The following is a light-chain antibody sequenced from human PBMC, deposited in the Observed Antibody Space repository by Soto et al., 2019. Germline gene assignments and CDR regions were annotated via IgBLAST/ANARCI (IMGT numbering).Light chain of an antibody. CDR3: QAWDSSTYVV. CDR1: KLGDKY. V-gene: IGLV3-1*01. J-gene: IGLJ2*01. Sequence: SSELTQPPSVSVSPGQTASITCSGDKLGDKYACWYQQKPGQSPVLVIYQDSKRPSGLPERFSGSNSRNTATLTISGTQAMDEADYYCQAWDSSTYVVFGGGTKLTVL. CDR2: QDS.